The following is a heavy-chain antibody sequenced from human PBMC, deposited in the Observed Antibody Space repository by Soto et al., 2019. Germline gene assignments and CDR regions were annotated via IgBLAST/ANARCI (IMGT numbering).Heavy chain of an antibody. CDR3: ARDLDGSGAYYTDF. D-gene: IGHD3-10*01. J-gene: IGHJ4*02. CDR2: ISAYKTNI. Sequence: ASVKVSCKSSGYTFPNYGITWVRQAPGQGLEWMGWISAYKTNIKYAQKFQGRVTLTTDTSTSTAYMELRSLRSDDTAIYYCARDLDGSGAYYTDFWGQGTLVTVSS. V-gene: IGHV1-18*01. CDR1: GYTFPNYG.